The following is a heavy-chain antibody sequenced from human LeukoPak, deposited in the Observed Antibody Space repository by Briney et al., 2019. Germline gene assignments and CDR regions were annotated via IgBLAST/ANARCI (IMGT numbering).Heavy chain of an antibody. CDR1: GFTFSSYG. CDR3: ARDPRPHDYYYGMDV. V-gene: IGHV3-33*01. J-gene: IGHJ6*02. Sequence: GGSLILSCSVSGFTFSSYGMPSVRQAPAKGLEWEAVRWYDGSNKHYADSVKGRFTISRDNSKNTLYLQMNSLRAEDTAVYYCARDPRPHDYYYGMDVWGQGTTVTVSS. CDR2: RWYDGSNK.